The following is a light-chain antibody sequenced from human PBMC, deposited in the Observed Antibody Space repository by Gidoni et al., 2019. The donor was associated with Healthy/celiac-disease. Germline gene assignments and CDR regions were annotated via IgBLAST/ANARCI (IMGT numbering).Light chain of an antibody. V-gene: IGKV2-30*01. CDR2: KVS. J-gene: IGKJ5*01. Sequence: DVVMTQSPLSLPVTLGQPASISCRSSQSLVYSDGNTYLNWFQQRTGQSPRRLIYKVSNRDSGVPDRFSGSGSGTDFTLKISRGEAEDVGVYYCMQGTHWPPITFGQGTRLEIK. CDR3: MQGTHWPPIT. CDR1: QSLVYSDGNTY.